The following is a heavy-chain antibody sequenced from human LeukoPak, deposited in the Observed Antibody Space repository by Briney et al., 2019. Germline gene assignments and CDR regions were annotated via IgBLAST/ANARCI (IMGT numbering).Heavy chain of an antibody. Sequence: GGSLRLSCAASGFTFNTYTMNWVRQAPGKGLEWVSYISGSSGIIDYADSVKGRFTISRDNSKNTLYLQMNSLRAEDTAVYYCAESPDLDYWGQGTLVTVSS. J-gene: IGHJ4*02. D-gene: IGHD1-14*01. CDR2: ISGSSGII. CDR1: GFTFNTYT. CDR3: AESPDLDY. V-gene: IGHV3-23*01.